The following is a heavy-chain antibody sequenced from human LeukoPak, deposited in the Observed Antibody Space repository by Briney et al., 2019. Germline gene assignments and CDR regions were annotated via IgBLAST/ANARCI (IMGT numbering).Heavy chain of an antibody. D-gene: IGHD6-6*01. J-gene: IGHJ4*02. CDR1: GGSFSGYY. CDR2: INHSGST. V-gene: IGHV4-34*01. Sequence: SETLSLTCAVYGGSFSGYYWSWIRQPPGKGLEWIGEINHSGSTNYNPSLKSRVTISVDTSKNQFSLKLGSVTAADTAVYYCARDDPLAGRPLDYWGQGTLVTVSS. CDR3: ARDDPLAGRPLDY.